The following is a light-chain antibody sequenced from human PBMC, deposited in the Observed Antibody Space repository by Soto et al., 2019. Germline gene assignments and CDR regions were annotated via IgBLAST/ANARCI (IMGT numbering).Light chain of an antibody. CDR1: SSDVGGYKY. Sequence: QSVLTQPASVSGSPGQSNTISCTGTSSDVGGYKYVSWYQQHPGKAPKLMIYEVSNRPSGVSNRFSGSKSGNTASLTISGLQAEDEADYYCSSYTSSNTQVFGTGTKVTVL. CDR2: EVS. V-gene: IGLV2-14*01. CDR3: SSYTSSNTQV. J-gene: IGLJ1*01.